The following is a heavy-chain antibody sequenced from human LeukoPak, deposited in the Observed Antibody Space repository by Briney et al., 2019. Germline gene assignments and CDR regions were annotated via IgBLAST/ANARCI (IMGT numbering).Heavy chain of an antibody. D-gene: IGHD5-18*01. V-gene: IGHV1-69*04. CDR2: IIPVLNIT. CDR3: ARDQGLTAPPPYGLDV. Sequence: SVKVSCKASVGTFSSSAITWVRQAPGQGLEWMGRIIPVLNITNYAHKFQGRVTITADTSTSTAYMELSSLRSEETAVYYCARDQGLTAPPPYGLDVWGQGTTVTVSS. CDR1: VGTFSSSA. J-gene: IGHJ6*02.